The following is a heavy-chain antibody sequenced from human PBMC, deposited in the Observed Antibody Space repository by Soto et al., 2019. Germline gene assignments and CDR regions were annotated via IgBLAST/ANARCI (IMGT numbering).Heavy chain of an antibody. D-gene: IGHD6-13*01. CDR1: GGSISSGGYY. CDR2: IYYSGST. CDR3: ARGGIAAAAPPDY. J-gene: IGHJ4*02. Sequence: QVQLQESGPGLVKPSQTLSLTCTVSGGSISSGGYYWSWIRQHPGKGLEWIGYIYYSGSTYYNPSLKSRVTISVDTSKKPFSLKLSSVTAADTAVYYCARGGIAAAAPPDYWGQGTLVTVSS. V-gene: IGHV4-31*03.